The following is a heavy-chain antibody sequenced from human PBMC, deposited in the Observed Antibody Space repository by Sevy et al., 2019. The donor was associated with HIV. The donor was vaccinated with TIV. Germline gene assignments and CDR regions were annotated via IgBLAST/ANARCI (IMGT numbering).Heavy chain of an antibody. V-gene: IGHV3-7*01. CDR1: GFNIRVYW. D-gene: IGHD5-12*01. J-gene: IGHJ4*02. CDR2: INEDGSTK. Sequence: GGSLRLSCAASGFNIRVYWMLWVRQAPGKGLEWVANINEDGSTKYYLESVKGRFTISRDNVKKSLFLQMNTLRVEDTAVYYCLRGGGGYWGQETLVTVSS. CDR3: LRGGGGY.